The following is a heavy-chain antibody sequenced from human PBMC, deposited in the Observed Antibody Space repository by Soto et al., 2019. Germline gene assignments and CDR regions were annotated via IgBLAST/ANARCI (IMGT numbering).Heavy chain of an antibody. CDR2: ISSSGSRT. CDR1: GFSFSGYA. Sequence: EVQLLESGGGLVQPGGSLRLSCAASGFSFSGYAMSWVRQAPGKGLEWVSAISSSGSRTYYADSVKGRFTISRDNSKNALFLEMNSLRAEDTALYYCAKERREVVSGTGDSWGRGTLVTVSS. J-gene: IGHJ4*02. CDR3: AKERREVVSGTGDS. V-gene: IGHV3-23*01. D-gene: IGHD6-19*01.